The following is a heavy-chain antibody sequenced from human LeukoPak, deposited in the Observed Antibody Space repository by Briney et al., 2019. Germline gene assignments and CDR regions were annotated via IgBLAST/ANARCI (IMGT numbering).Heavy chain of an antibody. CDR3: AIEGVGGWQRAFDS. Sequence: PSEALSLTCPVSGGPLTTYFLRWIRPPAGKGLDWIGYTYYSGSTNPNPSLKQRATLPVGTPEQQFSLKLSSVTAADTGVYYCAIEGVGGWQRAFDSWGQGTMVTVSS. CDR2: TYYSGST. J-gene: IGHJ3*02. V-gene: IGHV4-59*01. CDR1: GGPLTTYF. D-gene: IGHD6-19*01.